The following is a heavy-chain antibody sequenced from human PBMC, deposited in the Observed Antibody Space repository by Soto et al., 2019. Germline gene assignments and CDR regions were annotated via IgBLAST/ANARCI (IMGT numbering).Heavy chain of an antibody. CDR1: GGSVSSDYW. CDR3: AAKPSGGWPFDY. J-gene: IGHJ4*02. Sequence: QVQLQESGPGLVKPSGTLSLTCAVSGGSVSSDYWWSWVRQPPGKGLEWIGEISQSGTNNYNQSLIGRVIITLDTSKRQFSVKVTSVTAADAAVYYCAAKPSGGWPFDYWGQGILVTVSS. V-gene: IGHV4-4*02. D-gene: IGHD2-15*01. CDR2: ISQSGTN.